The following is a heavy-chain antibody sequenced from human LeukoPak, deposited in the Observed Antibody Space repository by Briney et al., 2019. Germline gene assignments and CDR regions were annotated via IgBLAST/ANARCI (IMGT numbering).Heavy chain of an antibody. D-gene: IGHD6-6*01. J-gene: IGHJ5*02. CDR1: GYTFTCYY. V-gene: IGHV1-2*01. CDR2: INPKGGGT. Sequence: ASVQVSCKASGYTFTCYYMHWVRQAAGQGLEGMGLINPKGGGTNYEPTLQGRGTSSRDTSISTAYMGLSKLRSDDTAVYYCVRERSISARGRKGWFDPWGQGTLATVSS. CDR3: VRERSISARGRKGWFDP.